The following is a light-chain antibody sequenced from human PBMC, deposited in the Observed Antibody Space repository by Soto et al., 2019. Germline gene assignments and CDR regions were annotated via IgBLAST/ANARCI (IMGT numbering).Light chain of an antibody. J-gene: IGKJ4*01. Sequence: EIVMTQSPVTLSVSPGERATLSCRASQSVTNSYLAWYQQNPGQAPRLLIFGASTRAAGIPARFSGSGSGTEFTLTISSLQSEDFAVYYCQQYSNWPLTFGGGTKV. CDR2: GAS. CDR3: QQYSNWPLT. CDR1: QSVTNSY. V-gene: IGKV3-15*01.